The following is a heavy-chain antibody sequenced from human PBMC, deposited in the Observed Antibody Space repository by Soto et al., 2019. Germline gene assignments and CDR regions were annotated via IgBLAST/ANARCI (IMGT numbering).Heavy chain of an antibody. CDR3: ADGGEWSLNFEY. J-gene: IGHJ4*02. D-gene: IGHD3-3*01. CDR2: ISGSGDNT. CDR1: GFTFSNYP. Sequence: LRLSCAASGFTFSNYPMSWVRQAPGKGLEWVSAISGSGDNTYYTDSVKGRFTISRDNSKNTLYLQMNTLRVEDKAIYYCADGGEWSLNFEYWGQGTLVTVSS. V-gene: IGHV3-23*01.